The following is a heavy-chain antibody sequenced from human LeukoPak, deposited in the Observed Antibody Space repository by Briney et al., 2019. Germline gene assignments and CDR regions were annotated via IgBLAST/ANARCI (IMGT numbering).Heavy chain of an antibody. J-gene: IGHJ4*02. V-gene: IGHV1-8*01. D-gene: IGHD1-26*01. Sequence: ASVKVSCKASGYTFTSYDINWVRQATGQGLEWMAWMNPNSGNIGYAQKFQGRVTLTRTTSISTAYMELSSLRSEDTAVYYCARAQWGGFGVDYWGQGTLVTVSS. CDR2: MNPNSGNI. CDR1: GYTFTSYD. CDR3: ARAQWGGFGVDY.